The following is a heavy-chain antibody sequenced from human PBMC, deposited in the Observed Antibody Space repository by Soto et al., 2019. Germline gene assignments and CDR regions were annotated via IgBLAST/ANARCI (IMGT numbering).Heavy chain of an antibody. J-gene: IGHJ4*02. CDR2: IHHRGST. Sequence: QVQLQQSGAGLLKPSETLSLTCAVYGGSFSGYYWTWIRQPPGTGLEWIGEIHHRGSTNYNPSLKSRVTIPLDTSKTQFSLKLTSVTAADTAVYYFARDKITGLFDYCGQGTLVTVSS. CDR3: ARDKITGLFDY. D-gene: IGHD2-8*02. CDR1: GGSFSGYY. V-gene: IGHV4-34*01.